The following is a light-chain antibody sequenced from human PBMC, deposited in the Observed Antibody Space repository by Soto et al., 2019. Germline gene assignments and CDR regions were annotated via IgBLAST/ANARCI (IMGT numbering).Light chain of an antibody. Sequence: EIVMTQSPATLSVSPGERATLSCRASQSVSSKLAWYQQTPGQAPRLLMYGASPRATGIPARFSGSGYVTEFALTISSMQSEDFAVYYCQQYNNWPLTFGGGTKVEIK. CDR3: QQYNNWPLT. J-gene: IGKJ4*01. CDR2: GAS. V-gene: IGKV3-15*01. CDR1: QSVSSK.